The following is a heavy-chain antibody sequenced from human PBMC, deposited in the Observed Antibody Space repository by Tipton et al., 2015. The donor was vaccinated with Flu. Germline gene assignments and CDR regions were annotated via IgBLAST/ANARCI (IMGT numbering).Heavy chain of an antibody. CDR2: IQHSGTT. CDR1: GFSISSGYY. CDR3: AKVYCDSTNCYAGRLQIDY. D-gene: IGHD2-2*01. Sequence: TLSLTCAVSGFSISSGYYWGWIRQPPGKGLEWIGGIQHSGTTYYNPSLKSRVTMSVDTYKNQFSLKLSSVTAADTAVYYCAKVYCDSTNCYAGRLQIDYWGQGTLVTVSS. V-gene: IGHV4-38-2*01. J-gene: IGHJ4*02.